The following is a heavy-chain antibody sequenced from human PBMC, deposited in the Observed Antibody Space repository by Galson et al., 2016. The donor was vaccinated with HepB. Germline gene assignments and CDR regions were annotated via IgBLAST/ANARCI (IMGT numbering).Heavy chain of an antibody. CDR1: GFSLNTSGAS. CDR3: ARLRYFDWGFDF. V-gene: IGHV2-5*02. CDR2: IFWDDDQ. D-gene: IGHD3-9*01. J-gene: IGHJ4*02. Sequence: PALVKPTQTLTLTCTLSGFSLNTSGASVGWIRQPPGRALEWLAFIFWDDDQRFSPSLRSRLTITKDTSKNQVVLTMTNLDPVDTATYYCARLRYFDWGFDFWGQGTLVTVSS.